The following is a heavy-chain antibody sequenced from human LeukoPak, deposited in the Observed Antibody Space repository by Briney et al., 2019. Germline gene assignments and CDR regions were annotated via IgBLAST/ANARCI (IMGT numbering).Heavy chain of an antibody. V-gene: IGHV4-34*01. CDR1: GGSFSGYY. CDR3: ERGRTSYFDY. J-gene: IGHJ4*02. CDR2: MNHSGST. Sequence: PSETLSLTCAVYGGSFSGYYWSWIRQPPGKGLEGIGEMNHSGSTNYNPSLKSPVIISVDTSKNQISLTLSSVTAADTAVYYCERGRTSYFDYWGQGTLVTVSS.